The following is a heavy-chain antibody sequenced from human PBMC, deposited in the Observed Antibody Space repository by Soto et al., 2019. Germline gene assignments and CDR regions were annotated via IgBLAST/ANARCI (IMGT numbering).Heavy chain of an antibody. V-gene: IGHV1-69*01. CDR2: VIPLFDTA. CDR1: GGIFTNNA. D-gene: IGHD5-18*01. J-gene: IGHJ6*02. CDR3: ATGGHNDGYNFYHGMDV. Sequence: QVQVVQSGAEVKKPGSSVKVSCKVSGGIFTNNAISWVRQAPGQGLEWLGGVIPLFDTAYYAQIFRGRLRISADGVTTTAYMELSGLISADTAVYFCATGGHNDGYNFYHGMDVWGQGTTVTVS.